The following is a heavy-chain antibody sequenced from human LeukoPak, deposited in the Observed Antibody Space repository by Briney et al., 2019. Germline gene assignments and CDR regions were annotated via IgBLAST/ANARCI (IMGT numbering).Heavy chain of an antibody. D-gene: IGHD3-10*01. CDR2: IYYSGST. CDR3: ARAPMVRGVTAYYYYGMDV. CDR1: GGSISSGGYY. V-gene: IGHV4-31*03. Sequence: SETLSPTCTVSGGSISSGGYYWSWIRQHPGKGLEWIGYIYYSGSTYYNPSLKSRVTISVDTSKNQFSLKLSSVTAADTAVYYCARAPMVRGVTAYYYYGMDVWGQGTTVTVSS. J-gene: IGHJ6*02.